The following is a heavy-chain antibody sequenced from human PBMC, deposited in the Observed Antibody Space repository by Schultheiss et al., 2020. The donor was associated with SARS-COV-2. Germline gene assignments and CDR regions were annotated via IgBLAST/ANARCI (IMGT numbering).Heavy chain of an antibody. CDR3: ARGYTYYDFWSGYPTPHDAFDI. CDR2: ISSSSSYI. CDR1: GFTFSSYS. D-gene: IGHD3-3*01. V-gene: IGHV3-21*01. Sequence: GGSLRLSCAASGFTFSSYSMNWVRQAPGKGLEWVSSISSSSSYINYADSVKGRFTISRDNAKNSLYLQMNSLRAEDTAVYYCARGYTYYDFWSGYPTPHDAFDIWGQGTMVTVSS. J-gene: IGHJ3*02.